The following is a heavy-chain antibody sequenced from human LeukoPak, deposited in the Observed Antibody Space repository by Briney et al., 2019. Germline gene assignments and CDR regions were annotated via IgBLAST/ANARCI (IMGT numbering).Heavy chain of an antibody. Sequence: PGGSLRLSCVASGFTFYDDGMRGVRQPPGKGVEWGSGINWNGHNTVYADSVKPRFTLSRDNANHSLYLQMDSLRAEDTPFYYCASGYYFGSGSYASLYYFDFWGQGTLVTVSS. V-gene: IGHV3-20*04. CDR2: INWNGHNT. CDR1: GFTFYDDG. D-gene: IGHD3-10*01. J-gene: IGHJ4*02. CDR3: ASGYYFGSGSYASLYYFDF.